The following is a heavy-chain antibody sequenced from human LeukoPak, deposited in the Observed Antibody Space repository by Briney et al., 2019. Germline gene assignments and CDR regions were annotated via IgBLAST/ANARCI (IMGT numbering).Heavy chain of an antibody. D-gene: IGHD3-3*01. CDR2: ISGSGGST. J-gene: IGHJ4*02. CDR3: AKFWSGYSFPDY. Sequence: GESLKISCKGSGYSFTSYWIGWVRQAPGKGLEWVSAISGSGGSTYYADSVKGRFTISRDNSKNTLYLQMNSLRAEDTAVYYCAKFWSGYSFPDYWGQGTLVTVSS. V-gene: IGHV3-23*01. CDR1: GYSFTSYW.